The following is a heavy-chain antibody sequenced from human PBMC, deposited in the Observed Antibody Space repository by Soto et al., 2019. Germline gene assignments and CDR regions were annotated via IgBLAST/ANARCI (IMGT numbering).Heavy chain of an antibody. Sequence: ASVKVSCKASGYTFTSYGISWVRQAPGQGLEGMGWISAYNGNTNYAQKLQGRVTMTTDTSTSTAYMELRSLRSDDTAVHYCARDTSGVVTIGFRYYGMAVWGQGTTVTVSS. CDR3: ARDTSGVVTIGFRYYGMAV. CDR2: ISAYNGNT. J-gene: IGHJ6*02. CDR1: GYTFTSYG. V-gene: IGHV1-18*04. D-gene: IGHD3-3*01.